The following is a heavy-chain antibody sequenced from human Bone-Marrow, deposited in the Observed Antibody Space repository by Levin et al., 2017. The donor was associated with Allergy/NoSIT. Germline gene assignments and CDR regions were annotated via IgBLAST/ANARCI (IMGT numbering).Heavy chain of an antibody. J-gene: IGHJ5*02. V-gene: IGHV4-59*01. CDR2: VHYSGST. CDR3: ARDPYWGSWRYRGNWFDP. CDR1: GASITSYF. D-gene: IGHD3-16*02. Sequence: SETLSLTCTVSGASITSYFWSWIRQPPGKGLEWIGYVHYSGSTDYNLSLRSRVTMSVDTSQNRLSLEVRSVTTADTAVYYCARDPYWGSWRYRGNWFDPWGQGTLVTVSS.